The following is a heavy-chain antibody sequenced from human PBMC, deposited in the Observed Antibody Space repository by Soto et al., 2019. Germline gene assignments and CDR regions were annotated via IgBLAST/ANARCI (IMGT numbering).Heavy chain of an antibody. J-gene: IGHJ4*02. CDR3: ARDRVNGTTDPFDY. CDR2: ISSSGSTI. Sequence: PGGSLRLSCAASGFTFSSYEMNWVRQAPGKGLEWVSYISSSGSTIYYADSVKGRFTISRDNAKNSLYLQMNSLRAEDTAVYYCARDRVNGTTDPFDYWGQGTLVTVSS. CDR1: GFTFSSYE. V-gene: IGHV3-48*03. D-gene: IGHD1-7*01.